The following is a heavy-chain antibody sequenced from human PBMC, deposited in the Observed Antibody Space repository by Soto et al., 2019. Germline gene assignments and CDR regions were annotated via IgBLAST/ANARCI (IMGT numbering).Heavy chain of an antibody. D-gene: IGHD2-15*01. Sequence: ASVKVSFKASGYTFTSYGISWVRQAPGQGLEWMGWISPYNGNTNYTQKHQGRVTMTTDTSTSTAYMELRSLRSDDTAVYYCSRCVLGYCSGGSCPKSWFDPWGQGTLVTVSS. CDR2: ISPYNGNT. J-gene: IGHJ5*02. V-gene: IGHV1-18*01. CDR1: GYTFTSYG. CDR3: SRCVLGYCSGGSCPKSWFDP.